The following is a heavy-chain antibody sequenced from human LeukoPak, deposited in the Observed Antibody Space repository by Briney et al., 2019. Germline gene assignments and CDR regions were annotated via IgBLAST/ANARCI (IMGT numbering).Heavy chain of an antibody. CDR3: ARDGLELWFGELLSDAFDI. D-gene: IGHD3-10*01. CDR1: GFTFSSYE. CDR2: ISSSGSTI. V-gene: IGHV3-48*03. Sequence: GGSLRLSCAASGFTFSSYEMNWVRQAPGKGLDWVSYISSSGSTIYYADSVKGRFTISRDNAKNSLYLQMNSPRTEDTVVYYCARDGLELWFGELLSDAFDIWGQGTMVTVSS. J-gene: IGHJ3*02.